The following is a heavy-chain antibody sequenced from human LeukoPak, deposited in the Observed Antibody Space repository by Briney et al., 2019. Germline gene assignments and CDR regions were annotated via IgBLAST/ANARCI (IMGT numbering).Heavy chain of an antibody. Sequence: SETLSLTCAVYGGSFSGYYWTWIRQPPGKGLEWIGEVIDTGSTKYNSSLKSRVTISVDTSKNQFSLSLDSVTAADTAVYYCARGLASGYPPIPFDYWGQGTLVTVSS. CDR3: ARGLASGYPPIPFDY. V-gene: IGHV4-34*12. D-gene: IGHD3-3*01. CDR1: GGSFSGYY. J-gene: IGHJ4*02. CDR2: VIDTGST.